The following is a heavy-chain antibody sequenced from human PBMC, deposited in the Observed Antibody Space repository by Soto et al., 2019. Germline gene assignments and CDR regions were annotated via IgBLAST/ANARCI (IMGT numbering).Heavy chain of an antibody. D-gene: IGHD2-15*01. CDR2: INPNSGGT. CDR1: GYTFTGYY. V-gene: IGHV1-2*04. J-gene: IGHJ5*02. Sequence: SVKVSRKASGYTFTGYYMHRVRHAPGQGLEWMGWINPNSGGTNYAQKFQGWVTMTRDTSISTAYMELSRLRSDDTAVYYCARGGGSYPPTNWFDPWGQGTLVTVSS. CDR3: ARGGGSYPPTNWFDP.